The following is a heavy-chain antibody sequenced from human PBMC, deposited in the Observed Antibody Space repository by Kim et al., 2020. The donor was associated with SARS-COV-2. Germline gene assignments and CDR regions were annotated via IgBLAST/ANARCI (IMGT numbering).Heavy chain of an antibody. D-gene: IGHD1-26*01. CDR1: GYSISSGYY. J-gene: IGHJ6*02. Sequence: SETLSLTCTVSGYSISSGYYWGWIRQPPGKGLEWIGSIYHSGSTYYNPSLKSRVTISVDTSKNQFSLKLSSVTAADTAVYYCASGSYYYYGMDVWGQGTT. CDR2: IYHSGST. CDR3: ASGSYYYYGMDV. V-gene: IGHV4-38-2*02.